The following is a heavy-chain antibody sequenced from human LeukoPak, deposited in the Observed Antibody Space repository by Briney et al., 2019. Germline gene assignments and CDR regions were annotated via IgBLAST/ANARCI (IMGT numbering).Heavy chain of an antibody. CDR3: ARGGFSSSGWYGY. J-gene: IGHJ4*02. V-gene: IGHV4-59*01. D-gene: IGHD6-19*01. CDR1: GGSISSDY. CDR2: IYYTGST. Sequence: SETLSLTCTVSGGSISSDYWTWIRQPPGKGLEWIGYIYYTGSTNCNPSLKSRVTISVDTSKNQFSLKLSSVTAADTAVYYCARGGFSSSGWYGYWGQGTLVTVSS.